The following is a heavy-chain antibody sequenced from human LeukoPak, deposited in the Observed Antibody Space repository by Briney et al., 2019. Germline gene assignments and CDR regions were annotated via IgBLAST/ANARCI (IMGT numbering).Heavy chain of an antibody. CDR2: ISYDGSNK. Sequence: PGRSLRLSCAASGFTFSSYGVHWVRQAPGKGLEWVAVISYDGSNKYYADSVKGRFTISRDNSKNTLYLQMNSLRAEDTAVYYCAVDIVVVVAATDFDYWGQGTLVTVSS. V-gene: IGHV3-30*03. CDR1: GFTFSSYG. J-gene: IGHJ4*02. CDR3: AVDIVVVVAATDFDY. D-gene: IGHD2-15*01.